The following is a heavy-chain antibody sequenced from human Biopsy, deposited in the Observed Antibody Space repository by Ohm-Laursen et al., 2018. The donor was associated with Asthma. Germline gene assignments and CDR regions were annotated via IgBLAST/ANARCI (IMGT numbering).Heavy chain of an antibody. D-gene: IGHD1-26*01. V-gene: IGHV1-46*01. CDR3: ARAGALIVGATMGY. CDR1: GYPFIGYH. Sequence: SVKVSCKASGYPFIGYHIHWMRQAPGQGLEWMGIINPSGGSTSYAQKFQGRVTMTRDTSTSTVYMELSSLRSEDTAVYYCARAGALIVGATMGYWGQGTLVTVSS. J-gene: IGHJ4*02. CDR2: INPSGGST.